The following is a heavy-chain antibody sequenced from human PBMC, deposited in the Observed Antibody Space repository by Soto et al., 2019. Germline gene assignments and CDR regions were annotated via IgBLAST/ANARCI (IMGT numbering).Heavy chain of an antibody. D-gene: IGHD6-19*01. V-gene: IGHV1-2*04. Sequence: QVQLVQSGAEVKKPGASVKVSCKASGYTFTGYYMHWVRQAPGQGLEWMGWINPNSGGTNYAQKFQGWVTMTRETSIRTAYMELSRLRSDDTAVYYCARWMAGYDAFDIWGQGTMVTVSS. CDR1: GYTFTGYY. CDR3: ARWMAGYDAFDI. J-gene: IGHJ3*02. CDR2: INPNSGGT.